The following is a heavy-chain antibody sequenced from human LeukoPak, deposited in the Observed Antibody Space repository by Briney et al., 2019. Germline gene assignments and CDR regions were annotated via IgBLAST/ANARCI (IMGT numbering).Heavy chain of an antibody. D-gene: IGHD2-2*01. J-gene: IGHJ5*02. Sequence: ASVKVSCKASGYTFSSYDINWVRQATGQGREWMGWMNPNSGNTGFAQKFKGRLTMTRDTSIGTAYMELSSLKPEDTAVYYCARVHYQEPNNWFGPWGQGTQVTVSS. V-gene: IGHV1-8*02. CDR1: GYTFSSYD. CDR3: ARVHYQEPNNWFGP. CDR2: MNPNSGNT.